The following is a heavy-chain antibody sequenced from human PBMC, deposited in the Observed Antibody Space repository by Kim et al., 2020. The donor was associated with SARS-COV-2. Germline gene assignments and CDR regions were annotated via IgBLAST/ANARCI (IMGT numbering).Heavy chain of an antibody. V-gene: IGHV1-3*01. Sequence: QKFQDRVTITRDTSASTAYMELSSRRSEDTAVYYCARDWEAASGTWWFDPWGQGTLVTVSS. J-gene: IGHJ5*02. CDR3: ARDWEAASGTWWFDP. D-gene: IGHD1-1*01.